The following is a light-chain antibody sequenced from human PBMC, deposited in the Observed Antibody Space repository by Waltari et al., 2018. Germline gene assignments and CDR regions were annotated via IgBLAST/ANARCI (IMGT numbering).Light chain of an antibody. CDR2: SAS. Sequence: DIQMTQSPSSLSASVGDSVTITCRASQTVSSDLHWYQQRPGKAPKLLISSASTLQSGVPSRFSGRGSGTDFTLTISNLQPEDFATYFCQQNYVTPFTFGLGTKLEIK. V-gene: IGKV1-39*01. CDR1: QTVSSD. J-gene: IGKJ2*01. CDR3: QQNYVTPFT.